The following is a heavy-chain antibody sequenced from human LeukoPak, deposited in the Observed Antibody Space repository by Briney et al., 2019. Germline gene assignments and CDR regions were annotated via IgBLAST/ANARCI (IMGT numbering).Heavy chain of an antibody. CDR2: INPNNGGT. V-gene: IGHV1-2*02. CDR3: ARFNYDILTGYVFDY. Sequence: GASVKVSCKASGYTFTGHYMHWLRQAPEQGLEWMGWINPNNGGTNYAQKLQGRVTMTTDTSTSTAYMELRSLRSDDTAVYYCARFNYDILTGYVFDYWGQGTLVTVSS. CDR1: GYTFTGHY. D-gene: IGHD3-9*01. J-gene: IGHJ4*02.